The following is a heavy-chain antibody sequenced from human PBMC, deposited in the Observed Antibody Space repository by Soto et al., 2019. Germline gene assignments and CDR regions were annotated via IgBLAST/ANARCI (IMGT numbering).Heavy chain of an antibody. J-gene: IGHJ4*02. CDR1: GFTFSDYG. CDR3: ARSSVCGCNSHQLAY. D-gene: IGHD3-3*02. CDR2: ISHHGIRT. V-gene: IGHV3-30*03. Sequence: GGAVRLACAAAGFTFSDYGMHWVRQATGKELQWLATISHHGIRTHYADSVMGRFTISRDNFKKVVSMHLSGMRVEDTAIYYCARSSVCGCNSHQLAYWGPGTPEPVSS.